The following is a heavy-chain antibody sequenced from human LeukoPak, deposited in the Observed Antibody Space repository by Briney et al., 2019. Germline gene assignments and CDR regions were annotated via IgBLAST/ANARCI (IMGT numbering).Heavy chain of an antibody. CDR1: GHSFTDKY. J-gene: IGHJ5*02. Sequence: ASVKVSCKASGHSFTDKYMHWVRQAPGQGLEWMGWINPNSGGTNYAQKFQGRVTMTTDTSMSTAYMELSRLTSDDTAVYYCARAGGRSWFDPWGQGTLVTVSS. V-gene: IGHV1-2*02. CDR2: INPNSGGT. CDR3: ARAGGRSWFDP.